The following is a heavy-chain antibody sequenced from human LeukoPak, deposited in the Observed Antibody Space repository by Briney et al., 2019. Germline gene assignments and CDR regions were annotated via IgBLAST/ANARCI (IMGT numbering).Heavy chain of an antibody. CDR1: GESFSDSY. CDR3: ASSTDYDVLGGP. Sequence: SETLSPSCAVYGESFSDSYWIWIRQPPGKGLEWIGEVNHSGITSYNPTLKSRLTISVDTSKNQFSLKVNSVTAADTAVYYCASSTDYDVLGGPWAQGTLLAVSS. D-gene: IGHD3-9*01. J-gene: IGHJ4*02. V-gene: IGHV4-34*01. CDR2: VNHSGIT.